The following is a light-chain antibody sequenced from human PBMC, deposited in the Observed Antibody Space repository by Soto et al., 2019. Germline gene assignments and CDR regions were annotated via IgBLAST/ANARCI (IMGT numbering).Light chain of an antibody. J-gene: IGKJ5*01. CDR3: QRYHTYPMT. CDR1: QDISKF. Sequence: DIQMTQSPSSLSASVGDRVTITCRASQDISKFLAWFQQKPGKAPKFLIYAASTLQSGVPSRFSGSGSGTEFTLTINSLQPEDFATYSCQRYHTYPMTFGQGKRLEIK. V-gene: IGKV1-16*01. CDR2: AAS.